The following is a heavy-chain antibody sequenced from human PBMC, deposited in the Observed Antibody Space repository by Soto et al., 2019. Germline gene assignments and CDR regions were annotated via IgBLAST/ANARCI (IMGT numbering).Heavy chain of an antibody. CDR2: ISWNSGSI. J-gene: IGHJ4*02. Sequence: EVQLVESGGGLVQPGRSLRLSCAASGFTFDDYAMHWVRQAPGKGLEWVSGISWNSGSIGYADSVKGRFTISRDNAKNSLYLQMNSLRAEDTALYYCAKGSRLWSGYYLDYWGQGTLVTVSS. CDR3: AKGSRLWSGYYLDY. D-gene: IGHD3-3*01. V-gene: IGHV3-9*01. CDR1: GFTFDDYA.